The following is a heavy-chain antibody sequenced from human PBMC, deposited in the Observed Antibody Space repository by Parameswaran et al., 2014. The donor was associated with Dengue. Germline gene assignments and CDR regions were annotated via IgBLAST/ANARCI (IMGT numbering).Heavy chain of an antibody. J-gene: IGHJ4*02. D-gene: IGHD1-14*01. CDR2: INPNSGGT. CDR3: ARDLPRNFFDY. Sequence: VRQMPGKGLEWMGWINPNSGGTNYAQKFQGRVTMTRDTSISTAYMELSRLRSDDTAVYYCARDLPRNFFDYWGQGTLVTVSS. V-gene: IGHV1-2*02.